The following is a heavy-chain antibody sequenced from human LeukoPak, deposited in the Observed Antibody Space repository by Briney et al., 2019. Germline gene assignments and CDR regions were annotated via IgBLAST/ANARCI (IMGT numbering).Heavy chain of an antibody. CDR2: IYYSGST. V-gene: IGHV4-59*08. D-gene: IGHD1-26*01. J-gene: IGHJ6*02. Sequence: PSGTLSLTCTVSGGSISSDYWSWIRQSPGKGLEWMGHIYYSGSTNYNPSLKSRATISVDTSKKQFSLKLSSVTAADTAVYYCARRSLVRTVGYYYGMDVWGQGTTVTVSS. CDR1: GGSISSDY. CDR3: ARRSLVRTVGYYYGMDV.